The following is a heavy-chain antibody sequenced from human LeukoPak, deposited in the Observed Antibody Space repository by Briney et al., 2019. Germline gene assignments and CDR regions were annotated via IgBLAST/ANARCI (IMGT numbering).Heavy chain of an antibody. V-gene: IGHV4-59*01. J-gene: IGHJ4*02. D-gene: IGHD2-2*01. Sequence: SETLSLTCTVSGGSISSYYWSWIRQPPGKGLEWIGYIYYSGSTNYNPSLKSRVTISVDTSKNQFSLKLSSVTAADTAVYYCARQSDSSTSHLDYWGQGTLVTVSS. CDR1: GGSISSYY. CDR2: IYYSGST. CDR3: ARQSDSSTSHLDY.